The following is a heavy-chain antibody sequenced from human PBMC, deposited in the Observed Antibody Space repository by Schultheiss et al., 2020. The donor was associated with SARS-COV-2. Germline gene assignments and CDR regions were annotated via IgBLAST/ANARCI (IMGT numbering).Heavy chain of an antibody. J-gene: IGHJ6*02. CDR2: IYYSGST. CDR3: ARDTYSSSWSYYYYYGMDV. CDR1: GGSISSSSYY. Sequence: SETLSLTCTVSGGSISSSSYYWGWIRQPPGKGLEWIGSIYYSGSTYYNPSLKSRVTISVDTSKNQFSLKLSSVTAADTAVYYCARDTYSSSWSYYYYYGMDVWGQGTTVTVSS. V-gene: IGHV4-39*02. D-gene: IGHD6-6*01.